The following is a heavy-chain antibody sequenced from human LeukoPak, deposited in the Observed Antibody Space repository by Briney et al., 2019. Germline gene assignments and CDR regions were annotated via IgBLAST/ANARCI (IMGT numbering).Heavy chain of an antibody. CDR2: ISYAGSNK. Sequence: GGSLRLSCAASGFTFSSYAMHWVRQAPGKGVERVGDISYAGSNKYYAESVKGGFTISRDNSNNTLYLQMNSLRAEDTAVYYCARGQHRVTYSNDAFDIWGQGTMVTVSS. CDR3: ARGQHRVTYSNDAFDI. CDR1: GFTFSSYA. D-gene: IGHD4-11*01. J-gene: IGHJ3*02. V-gene: IGHV3-30*04.